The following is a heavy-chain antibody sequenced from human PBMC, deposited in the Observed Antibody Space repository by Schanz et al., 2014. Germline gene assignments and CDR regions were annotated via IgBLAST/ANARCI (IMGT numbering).Heavy chain of an antibody. CDR1: GFTFSRYG. CDR2: TRYDGNNK. J-gene: IGHJ3*02. Sequence: QVQLVESGGGVVQPGRSLRLSCAASGFTFSRYGMHWVRQAPGKGLEWVAATRYDGNNKYYVDSVKGRITISRDNSKNTLSLQMDSLRAEDTAVYYCARGPSATYYDAFDIWGQGTMVIVSS. D-gene: IGHD1-26*01. V-gene: IGHV3-33*01. CDR3: ARGPSATYYDAFDI.